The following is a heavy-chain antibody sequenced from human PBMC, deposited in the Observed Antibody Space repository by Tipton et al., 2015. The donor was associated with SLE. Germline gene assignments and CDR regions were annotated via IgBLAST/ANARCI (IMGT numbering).Heavy chain of an antibody. CDR1: GGSISSSSYY. CDR3: ARGAYDILTGYSDY. J-gene: IGHJ4*02. Sequence: TLSLTCTVSGGSISSSSYYWGWIRQPPGKGLEWIGSIYYSGSTYYNPSLKSRVTISVDTSKNQFSLKLSSVTAADTAVYYCARGAYDILTGYSDYWGQGTLVTVSS. V-gene: IGHV4-39*01. D-gene: IGHD3-9*01. CDR2: IYYSGST.